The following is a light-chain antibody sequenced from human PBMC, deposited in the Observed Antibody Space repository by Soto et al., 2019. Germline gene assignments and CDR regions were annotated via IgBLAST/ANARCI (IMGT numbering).Light chain of an antibody. J-gene: IGLJ1*01. CDR3: SSYAGSNNSPSYV. CDR1: SSDIGAYDY. V-gene: IGLV2-14*01. Sequence: QSALTQPASLSGSPGQSITISCTGTSSDIGAYDYVSWFQQHPGKAPKLMISEVNNRPSGVSNRFSGSKSGNTAYLTISGLQVEDEAEYYCSSYAGSNNSPSYVFGTGTKLTVL. CDR2: EVN.